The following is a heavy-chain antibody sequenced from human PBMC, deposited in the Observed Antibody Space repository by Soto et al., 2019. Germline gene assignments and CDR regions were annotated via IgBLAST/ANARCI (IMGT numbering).Heavy chain of an antibody. V-gene: IGHV3-23*01. CDR1: GFTFSSYA. CDR3: AKGGGYSYGPPYYYGMDV. Sequence: EVQLLESGGGLVQPGGSLRLSCAASGFTFSSYAMSWVRQAPGKGREWVSAISGSGGSTYYADSVKGRFTISRDNSKNTLYLQMNSLRAEDTAVYYCAKGGGYSYGPPYYYGMDVWGQGTTVTVSS. D-gene: IGHD5-18*01. CDR2: ISGSGGST. J-gene: IGHJ6*02.